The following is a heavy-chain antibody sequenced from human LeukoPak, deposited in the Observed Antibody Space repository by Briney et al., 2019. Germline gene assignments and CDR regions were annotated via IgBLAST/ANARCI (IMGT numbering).Heavy chain of an antibody. J-gene: IGHJ4*02. V-gene: IGHV4-59*01. CDR3: ARDPRGTAMGIDY. D-gene: IGHD5-18*01. CDR1: GGSISSYY. Sequence: SETLSLTCTVSGGSISSYYWSWIRQPPGKGLEWIGYIYYSGSTNYNPSLKSRVTISVDTSKNQFSLKLRSVTAADTAVYYCARDPRGTAMGIDYWGQGTLVTVSS. CDR2: IYYSGST.